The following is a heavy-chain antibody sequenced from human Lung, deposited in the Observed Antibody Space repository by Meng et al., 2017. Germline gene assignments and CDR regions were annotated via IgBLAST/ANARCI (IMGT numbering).Heavy chain of an antibody. CDR3: ATGAAAADH. V-gene: IGHV3-15*02. D-gene: IGHD6-13*01. CDR1: GSSFRDSW. Sequence: GEVWVALEQPGGSLEPSCVTSGSSFRDSWRRGMCQAPGKRLEWVGRIKSNSDGGTTDYAAPVKGRFTISRDDSKITLYLQMNSLITEDTAVYFCATGAAAADHWGQGTLVTVSS. CDR2: IKSNSDGGTT. J-gene: IGHJ4*02.